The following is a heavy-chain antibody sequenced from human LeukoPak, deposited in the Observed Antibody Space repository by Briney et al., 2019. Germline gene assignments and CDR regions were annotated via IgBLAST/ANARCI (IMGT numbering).Heavy chain of an antibody. D-gene: IGHD1-7*01. J-gene: IGHJ4*02. V-gene: IGHV3-21*01. CDR1: GFTFSSYS. CDR3: ARDLSHNWNYDY. Sequence: PGGSLRLSCAASGFTFSSYSMNWVRQAPGKGLEWVSSISSSSSYIYYADSVKGRFTISRDNAKSSLYLQMNSLRAEDTAVYYCARDLSHNWNYDYWGQGTLVTVSS. CDR2: ISSSSSYI.